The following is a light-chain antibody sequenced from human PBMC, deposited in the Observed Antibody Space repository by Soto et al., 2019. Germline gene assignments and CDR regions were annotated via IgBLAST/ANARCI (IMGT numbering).Light chain of an antibody. CDR1: QSLTTS. Sequence: EIVLTQSPATLSLSPGDRATLSCRASQSLTTSFAWYHQQPGQAPRPLIYGPSNRAPGIPARFSGSGSGTDFTRTITTLEPEDFAVDYCQQRDTWPPLYTFGPGTKVEFK. V-gene: IGKV3-11*01. CDR2: GPS. J-gene: IGKJ3*01. CDR3: QQRDTWPPLYT.